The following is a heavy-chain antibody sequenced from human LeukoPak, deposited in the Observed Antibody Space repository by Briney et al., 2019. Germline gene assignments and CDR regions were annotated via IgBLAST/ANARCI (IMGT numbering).Heavy chain of an antibody. J-gene: IGHJ4*02. CDR1: GYTFTSYY. CDR3: ARLGYSSGSDY. D-gene: IGHD6-19*01. Sequence: ASVKVSCKASGYTFTSYYMHWVRQAPGQGLEWMGIINPSGGSTSYAQKFQGRVTMTRDMSTSTVYMELSSLRSDDTAVYYCARLGYSSGSDYWGQGTLVTVSS. V-gene: IGHV1-46*01. CDR2: INPSGGST.